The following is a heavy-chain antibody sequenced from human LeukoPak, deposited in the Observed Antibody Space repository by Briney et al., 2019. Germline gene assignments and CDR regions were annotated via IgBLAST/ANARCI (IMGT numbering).Heavy chain of an antibody. CDR1: GFTFSSYW. J-gene: IGHJ4*02. CDR3: AKGPLSSGWIGDY. CDR2: INSDGSST. Sequence: GGSLRLSCAASGFTFSSYWMLWVRQAPGKGLVWVSRINSDGSSTTYADSVKGRFTISRDNAKNSLYLQMNSLRAEDTALYYCAKGPLSSGWIGDYWGQGTLVTVSS. D-gene: IGHD6-19*01. V-gene: IGHV3-74*01.